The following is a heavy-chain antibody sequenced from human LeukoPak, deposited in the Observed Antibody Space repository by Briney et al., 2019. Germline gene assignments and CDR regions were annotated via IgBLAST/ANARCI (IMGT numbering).Heavy chain of an antibody. J-gene: IGHJ4*01. CDR2: IRQDGSEK. Sequence: GGSLRLSCEVSGFTFTDYWMNWVRQAPGKGPEWVASIRQDGSEKTYVDSVKGRFTISRDNTKNSLSLQLNGLRAEDTAVYYCARDGTAAGLYFDLWGQGTLVTISS. CDR3: ARDGTAAGLYFDL. V-gene: IGHV3-7*01. D-gene: IGHD6-13*01. CDR1: GFTFTDYW.